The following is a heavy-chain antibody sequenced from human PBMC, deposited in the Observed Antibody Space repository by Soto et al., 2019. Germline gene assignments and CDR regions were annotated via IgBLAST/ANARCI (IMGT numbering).Heavy chain of an antibody. CDR3: ATXWGLXXXPTRCSXXXLDP. D-gene: IGHD2-2*01. J-gene: IGHJ5*02. CDR2: INPINGTA. Sequence: SVKVACKASGGTFSIYAISWVRQAPGQGLEWTGWINPINGTANYAQKFQGRVTMTTDTSTTTAYMELRSLRSDDTAVYYCATXWGLXXXPTRCSXXXLDPXGQGXLVTVSS. V-gene: IGHV1-69*05. CDR1: GGTFSIYA.